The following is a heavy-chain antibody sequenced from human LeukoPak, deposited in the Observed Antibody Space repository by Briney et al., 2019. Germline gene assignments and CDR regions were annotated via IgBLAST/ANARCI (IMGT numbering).Heavy chain of an antibody. Sequence: GGSLRLSCAASGFTFSSYWMHWVRQAPGKWLVWVSRINSDGSSTSYADSVKGRFTISRDNAKNTLYLQMNSLRAEDTAVYYCARDHRMITFGGVIEVFDYWGQGTLVTVSS. J-gene: IGHJ4*02. CDR3: ARDHRMITFGGVIEVFDY. V-gene: IGHV3-74*01. CDR2: INSDGSST. CDR1: GFTFSSYW. D-gene: IGHD3-16*02.